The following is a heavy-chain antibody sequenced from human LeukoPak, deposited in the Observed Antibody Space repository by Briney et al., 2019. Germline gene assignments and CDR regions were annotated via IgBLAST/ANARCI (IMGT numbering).Heavy chain of an antibody. D-gene: IGHD3-3*01. Sequence: SETLSLTCTVSGGSISNYYWNWIRQPPGKGLEWIGYIYYTGSTYYNPSLKSRVTISVDTSKNQFSLKLSSVTAADTAVYYCACYYDFWSGYYNNWFDPWSQGTLVTVSS. CDR1: GGSISNYY. V-gene: IGHV4-59*12. CDR3: ACYYDFWSGYYNNWFDP. J-gene: IGHJ5*02. CDR2: IYYTGST.